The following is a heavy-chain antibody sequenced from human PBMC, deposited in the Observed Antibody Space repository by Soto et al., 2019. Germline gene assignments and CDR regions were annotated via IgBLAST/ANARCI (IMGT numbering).Heavy chain of an antibody. CDR1: GGSINSRYW. CDR2: IYHSGST. CDR3: ARDQNGSGNYYTRYFDY. V-gene: IGHV4-4*02. J-gene: IGHJ4*02. Sequence: PSETLSLTCAVSGGSINSRYWWSWVRQSPGKGLEWIGEIYHSGSTNYNPSLKSRATISVDKSKNQFSLNLSSVTAADTAVYYCARDQNGSGNYYTRYFDYWGQGALVT. D-gene: IGHD3-10*01.